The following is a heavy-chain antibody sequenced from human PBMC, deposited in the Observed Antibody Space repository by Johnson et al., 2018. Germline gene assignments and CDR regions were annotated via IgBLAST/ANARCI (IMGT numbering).Heavy chain of an antibody. CDR3: ARSLKGGGVFFAY. V-gene: IGHV1-8*01. J-gene: IGHJ4*02. CDR2: MNPDTGDT. CDR1: GYTFTSYD. Sequence: QVQLQESGAEVKKPGASVKVSCKASGYTFTSYDINWVRQAPGQGPEWMGWMNPDTGDTGYVQKFQGRVTLTRDTYINTDYIELTNLRSDDTAGDYCARSLKGGGVFFAYWGQGTLVTASS. D-gene: IGHD3-16*01.